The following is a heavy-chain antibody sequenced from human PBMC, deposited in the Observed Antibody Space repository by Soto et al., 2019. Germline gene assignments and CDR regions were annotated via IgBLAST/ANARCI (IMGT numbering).Heavy chain of an antibody. CDR3: ARGVTYSSGWRPIRGGMDV. Sequence: SETLSLTCAVYGGSFSGYYWSWIRRPPGKGLEWIGEINQSGSTNYNPSLKSRVTISVDTSKNQFSLKLSSVTAADTAVYYCARGVTYSSGWRPIRGGMDVWGQGTTVTVSS. D-gene: IGHD6-19*01. J-gene: IGHJ6*02. CDR2: INQSGST. V-gene: IGHV4-34*01. CDR1: GGSFSGYY.